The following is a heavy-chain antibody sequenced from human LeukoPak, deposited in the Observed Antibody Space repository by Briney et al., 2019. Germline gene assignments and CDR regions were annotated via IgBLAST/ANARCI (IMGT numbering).Heavy chain of an antibody. Sequence: SETLSLTCAVYGGSFSGYYWSWIRQPPGKGLEWIGEINHSGSTNCNPSLKSRVTISVDTSKNQFSLKLSSVTAADTAVYYCARGNIVVVVAASYYYYYMDVWGKGTTVTVSS. CDR3: ARGNIVVVVAASYYYYYMDV. V-gene: IGHV4-34*01. D-gene: IGHD2-15*01. J-gene: IGHJ6*03. CDR2: INHSGST. CDR1: GGSFSGYY.